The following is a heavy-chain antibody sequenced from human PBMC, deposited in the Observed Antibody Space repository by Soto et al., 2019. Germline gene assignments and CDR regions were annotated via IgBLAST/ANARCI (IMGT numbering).Heavy chain of an antibody. CDR2: INPHSGDT. J-gene: IGHJ6*02. CDR1: GYTFTDHY. V-gene: IGHV1-2*02. Sequence: QVQLVQSGAEVKKPGASVKVSYVASGYTFTDHYLQWVRQAPGQGLEWMGWINPHSGDTIYAQKFQGRVTLTRETSISTAYMELSRLTSDDTAVYYCARGRTVNFYGMDVWGQGTTVTVSS. D-gene: IGHD4-17*01. CDR3: ARGRTVNFYGMDV.